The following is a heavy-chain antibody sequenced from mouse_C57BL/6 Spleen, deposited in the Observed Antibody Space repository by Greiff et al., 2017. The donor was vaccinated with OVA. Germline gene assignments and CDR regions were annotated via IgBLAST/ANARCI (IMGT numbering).Heavy chain of an antibody. D-gene: IGHD2-3*01. V-gene: IGHV1-64*01. J-gene: IGHJ3*01. CDR1: GYTFTSYW. CDR3: ARGYDGYPPWFAY. Sequence: QVQLQQPGAELVKPGASVKLSCKASGYTFTSYWMHWVKQRPGQGLEWIGMIHPKSGSTNYNEKFKSKATLTADKSSSTAYMQLSSLTYEDSAVYYCARGYDGYPPWFAYWGQGTLVTVSA. CDR2: IHPKSGST.